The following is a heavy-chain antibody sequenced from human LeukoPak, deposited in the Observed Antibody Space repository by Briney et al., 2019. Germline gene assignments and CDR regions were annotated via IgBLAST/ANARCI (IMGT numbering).Heavy chain of an antibody. D-gene: IGHD2-2*02. CDR2: ISTSGDRT. CDR3: AKDWNDCSSTSCYNYYYYYYMDV. J-gene: IGHJ6*03. Sequence: GGSLRLSCAASGFTFSTYAMTWVRQAPGKGLEWVSGISTSGDRTYYADSVKGRFTISRDNSKNTLYLQMNSLRAEDTAVYYCAKDWNDCSSTSCYNYYYYYYMDVWGKGTTVTVSS. V-gene: IGHV3-23*01. CDR1: GFTFSTYA.